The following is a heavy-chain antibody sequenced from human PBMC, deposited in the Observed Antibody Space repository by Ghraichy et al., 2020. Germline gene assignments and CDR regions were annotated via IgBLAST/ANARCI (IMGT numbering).Heavy chain of an antibody. J-gene: IGHJ2*01. CDR2: ISYDGSNK. V-gene: IGHV3-30*18. Sequence: GGSLRLSCAASGFTFSSYGMHWVRQAPGKGLEWVAVISYDGSNKYYADSVKGRFTISRDNSKNTLYLQMNSLRAEDTAVYYCAKDRDSNYWYFDLWGRGTLVTVSS. CDR1: GFTFSSYG. D-gene: IGHD6-13*01. CDR3: AKDRDSNYWYFDL.